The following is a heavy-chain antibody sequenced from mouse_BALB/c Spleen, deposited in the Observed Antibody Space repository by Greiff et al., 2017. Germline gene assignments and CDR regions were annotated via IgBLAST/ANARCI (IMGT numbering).Heavy chain of an antibody. J-gene: IGHJ4*01. CDR2: INPGSGGT. Sequence: QVQLQQSGAELVRPGTSVKVSCKASGYAFTNYLIEWVKQRPGQGLEWIGVINPGSGGTNYNEKFKGKATLTADKSSSTAYMQLSSLTSDDSAVYFCARGLGGNLYYYAMDYWGQGTSVTVSS. CDR3: ARGLGGNLYYYAMDY. V-gene: IGHV1-54*01. D-gene: IGHD2-1*01. CDR1: GYAFTNYL.